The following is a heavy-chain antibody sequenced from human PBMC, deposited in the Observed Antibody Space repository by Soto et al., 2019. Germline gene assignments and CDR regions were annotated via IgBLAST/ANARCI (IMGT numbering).Heavy chain of an antibody. D-gene: IGHD3-3*01. V-gene: IGHV1-8*01. CDR1: GYTFTSYD. CDR3: ARGPRFLARLWRQSYYYGLDV. Sequence: ASVKVSCKASGYTFTSYDINWARQATGQGLEWMGWMNPNSGNTGYAQKFQGRVTMTRNTSISTAYMELSSLRSEDTAVYYCARGPRFLARLWRQSYYYGLDVWGQGTTVTVSS. J-gene: IGHJ6*02. CDR2: MNPNSGNT.